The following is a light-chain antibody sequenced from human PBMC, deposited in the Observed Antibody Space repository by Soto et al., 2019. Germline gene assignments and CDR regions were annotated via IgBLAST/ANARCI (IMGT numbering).Light chain of an antibody. Sequence: EIVLTQSPATLSLSPGERATLSCRASQSVGSYLAWYQQKPGQAPRLLIYDASNRATGIPARFSGSGSGTDFTLTISSLEPEDFAVYYCQQRSNWPRYTFGQGTKVDIK. J-gene: IGKJ2*01. CDR1: QSVGSY. CDR2: DAS. V-gene: IGKV3-11*01. CDR3: QQRSNWPRYT.